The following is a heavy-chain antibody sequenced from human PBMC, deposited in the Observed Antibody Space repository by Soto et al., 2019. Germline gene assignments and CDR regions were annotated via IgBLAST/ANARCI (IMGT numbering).Heavy chain of an antibody. CDR2: ITGSGGST. CDR1: GFTFGTYA. D-gene: IGHD5-18*01. V-gene: IGHV3-23*01. CDR3: AKDRSVDTRDWFDP. J-gene: IGHJ5*02. Sequence: LRLSCAASGFTFGTYAMNWVRQAPGKGLEWVSGITGSGGSTYYADSVKGRFTISRDNSENTLYLQMNSLRGDDTAVYYCAKDRSVDTRDWFDPWGQGTLVTVSS.